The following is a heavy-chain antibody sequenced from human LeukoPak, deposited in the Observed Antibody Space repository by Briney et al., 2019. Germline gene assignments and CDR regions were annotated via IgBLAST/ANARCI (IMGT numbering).Heavy chain of an antibody. D-gene: IGHD5-18*01. Sequence: GGSLRLSCAASGFTFSSYGMHWVRQAPGKGLEWVAVISYDGSNKYYADSVKGRFTISRDNSKNTLYLQMNSLRAEDTAVYYCAKVRYGYLIDYWGQGTLVTVSS. V-gene: IGHV3-30*18. CDR1: GFTFSSYG. CDR3: AKVRYGYLIDY. CDR2: ISYDGSNK. J-gene: IGHJ4*02.